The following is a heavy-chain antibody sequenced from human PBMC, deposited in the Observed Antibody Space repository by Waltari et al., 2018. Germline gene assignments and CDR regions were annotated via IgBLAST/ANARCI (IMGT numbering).Heavy chain of an antibody. D-gene: IGHD2-2*01. Sequence: EVHLLDPGGGLVQPGGSLRLSCATFGFSFTAYAMNWVRQAPGRGLQYVSAISETGFSTYYADSVKGRFIISRDNSKNTVSLQMNDLRAEDTAIYYCAGNTSDWSIDHWGQGTLVTISS. CDR1: GFSFTAYA. J-gene: IGHJ4*02. CDR3: AGNTSDWSIDH. V-gene: IGHV3-23*01. CDR2: ISETGFST.